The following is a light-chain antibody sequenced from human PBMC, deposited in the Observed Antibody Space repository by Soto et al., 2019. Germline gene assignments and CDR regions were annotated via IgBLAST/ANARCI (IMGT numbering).Light chain of an antibody. Sequence: EIVLTQCGGSLSLSPGERATLSCRASQSVSSYLAWYQQKPGQAPRLLIYDASNRATGIPARFSGSGSGTDFTLTISILAPEDFAVYYCQQRSNWPGFRQGTRLEIK. CDR1: QSVSSY. V-gene: IGKV3-11*01. CDR3: QQRSNWPG. J-gene: IGKJ5*01. CDR2: DAS.